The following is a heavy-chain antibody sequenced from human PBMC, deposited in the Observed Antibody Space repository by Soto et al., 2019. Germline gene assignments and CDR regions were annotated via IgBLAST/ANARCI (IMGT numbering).Heavy chain of an antibody. CDR3: AREVDTAMGGGFAI. CDR2: IYHSGST. D-gene: IGHD5-18*01. J-gene: IGHJ3*02. Sequence: QVQLQESGPGLVKPSGTLSLTCAVSGGSISSSNWWSWVRQPPGTVLECIAEIYHSGSTNYNPSLNIRVTISVDKSKNQFSLKLSSVTAADTAVYYCAREVDTAMGGGFAIWGQVTMVTVSS. CDR1: GGSISSSNW. V-gene: IGHV4-4*02.